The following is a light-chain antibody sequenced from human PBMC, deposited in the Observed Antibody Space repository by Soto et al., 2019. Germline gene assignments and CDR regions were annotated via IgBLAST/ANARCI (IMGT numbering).Light chain of an antibody. Sequence: EIVMTQSQATLSVFPGERATLSCRASQSVSSNLAWYQHKPGQAPRLLIYGASIRATGIPARFSGSGSRTGFTLTISSLQSEDFGVYYCQQYKHWWTFGQGTKVDIK. CDR2: GAS. CDR3: QQYKHWWT. J-gene: IGKJ1*01. V-gene: IGKV3-15*01. CDR1: QSVSSN.